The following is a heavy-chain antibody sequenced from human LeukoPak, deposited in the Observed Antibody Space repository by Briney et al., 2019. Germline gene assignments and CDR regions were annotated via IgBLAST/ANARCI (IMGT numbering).Heavy chain of an antibody. CDR1: GGTFSSYA. J-gene: IGHJ4*02. V-gene: IGHV1-69*04. Sequence: SVKVSCKASGGTFSSYAISWVRQAPGQGLEWMGRIIPILGIANYAQKFQGRVTITADKSTSTAYMELSSLRSEDTAVYYCARGDCSSTSCGYYFDYWGQGTLVTVSS. CDR2: IIPILGIA. CDR3: ARGDCSSTSCGYYFDY. D-gene: IGHD2-2*01.